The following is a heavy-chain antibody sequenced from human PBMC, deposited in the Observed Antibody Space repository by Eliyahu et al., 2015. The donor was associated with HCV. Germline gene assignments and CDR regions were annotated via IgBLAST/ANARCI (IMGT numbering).Heavy chain of an antibody. V-gene: IGHV1-69*01. CDR1: GGTFSSYP. J-gene: IGHJ6*02. CDR3: ARDTSPDYYYYYGMDV. D-gene: IGHD2-2*01. CDR2: VIPIFGTA. Sequence: QVQLVQSGAEVKKPGSSVKVSCKASGGTFSSYPISWVRQAPGQGLEWMGGVIPIFGTANYAQKFQGRVTITADESTSTAYMELSSLRSEDTAVYYCARDTSPDYYYYYGMDVWGQGTTVTVSS.